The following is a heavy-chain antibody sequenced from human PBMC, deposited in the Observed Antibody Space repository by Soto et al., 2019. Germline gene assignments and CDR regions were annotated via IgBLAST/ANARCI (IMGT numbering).Heavy chain of an antibody. CDR2: ISSNGGST. J-gene: IGHJ4*02. V-gene: IGHV3-64*01. D-gene: IGHD3-10*01. CDR3: ARGTTVRGVYMTQAGYFDY. CDR1: GFTFSSYA. Sequence: PGGSLRLSCAASGFTFSSYAMHWVRQAPGKGLEYVSAISSNGGSTYYANSVKGRFTISRDNSKNTLYLQMGSLRAEDMAVYYCARGTTVRGVYMTQAGYFDYWGQGTLVTVSS.